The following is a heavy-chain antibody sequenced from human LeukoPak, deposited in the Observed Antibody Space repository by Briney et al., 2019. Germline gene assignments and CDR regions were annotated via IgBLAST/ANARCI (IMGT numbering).Heavy chain of an antibody. V-gene: IGHV3-74*01. Sequence: GGSLRLSCAASGFTFSSYWMHWVRQAPGKGLVWVSRINSDESSTSYADSVKGRFTISRDNAKNTLYLQRNSLRAEDTAVYYCARVVAAAAAWFDPWGQGTLVTVSS. CDR3: ARVVAAAAAWFDP. CDR1: GFTFSSYW. CDR2: INSDESST. J-gene: IGHJ5*02. D-gene: IGHD6-13*01.